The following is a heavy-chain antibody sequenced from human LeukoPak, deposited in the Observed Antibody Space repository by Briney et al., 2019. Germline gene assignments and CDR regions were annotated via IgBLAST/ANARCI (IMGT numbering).Heavy chain of an antibody. Sequence: GGSLRLSCAASGFTFSTYAMSWVRQAPGKGLEWVSTISKSGGDTYYANSVKGRFTISRDNSKNTLHLQMNSLRAEDSAVYSCAKAIDNNLTDPFDNWGRGTMVTVSS. CDR3: AKAIDNNLTDPFDN. D-gene: IGHD5-24*01. CDR1: GFTFSTYA. J-gene: IGHJ3*02. CDR2: ISKSGGDT. V-gene: IGHV3-23*01.